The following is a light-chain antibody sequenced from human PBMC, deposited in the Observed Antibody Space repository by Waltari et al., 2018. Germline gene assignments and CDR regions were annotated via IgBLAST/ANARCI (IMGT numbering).Light chain of an antibody. CDR2: AAS. Sequence: ETMMTQSPGTLSVSPGQRDTLSCRASQSVGSNLAWYQQKPGQAPRLLIYAASTRATGIPTRFAGSASGTEFTLTISSLQSEDFAVYYCQHYDNWPPSYTFGRGTKLEIE. V-gene: IGKV3-15*01. CDR1: QSVGSN. CDR3: QHYDNWPPSYT. J-gene: IGKJ2*01.